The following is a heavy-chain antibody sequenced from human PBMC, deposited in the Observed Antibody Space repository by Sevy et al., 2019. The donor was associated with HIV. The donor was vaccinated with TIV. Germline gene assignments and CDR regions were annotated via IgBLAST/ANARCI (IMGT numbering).Heavy chain of an antibody. D-gene: IGHD3-22*01. J-gene: IGHJ4*02. CDR1: GGTFSSYA. CDR3: ASPGGLYDSSGYYRPYFDY. CDR2: IIPIFGTA. V-gene: IGHV1-69*13. Sequence: ASVKVSCKASGGTFSSYAISWVRQAPGQGLEWMGGIIPIFGTANYAQKFQGRVTITADESTGTAYMELSSLRSEDMAVYYCASPGGLYDSSGYYRPYFDYWGQGTLVTVSS.